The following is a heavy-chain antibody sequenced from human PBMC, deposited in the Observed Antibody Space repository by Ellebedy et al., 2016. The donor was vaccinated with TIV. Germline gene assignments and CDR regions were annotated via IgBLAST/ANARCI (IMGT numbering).Heavy chain of an antibody. Sequence: PGGSLRLSFAASGFSFIGYLMSWVRPAPGRRLEWVANINQDGSDENYVDSTKGRFTISRDHAKNSLYLQMNSLRDEDTAVYYCEREKRQFDYWGRGTLVTVAS. J-gene: IGHJ4*02. CDR1: GFSFIGYL. CDR3: EREKRQFDY. CDR2: INQDGSDE. V-gene: IGHV3-7*03.